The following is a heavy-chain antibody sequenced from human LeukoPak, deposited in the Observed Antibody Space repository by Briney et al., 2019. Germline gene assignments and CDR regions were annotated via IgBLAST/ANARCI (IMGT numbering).Heavy chain of an antibody. V-gene: IGHV1-8*02. CDR2: MNPNSGNT. CDR1: GYTFTSYY. J-gene: IGHJ5*02. Sequence: ASVKVSCKASGYTFTSYYMHWVRQAPGQGLEWMGWMNPNSGNTGYAQKFQGRVTMTRNTSISTAYMELSSLRSEDTAVYYCATMVRGPKNWFDPWGQGTLVTVSS. D-gene: IGHD3-10*01. CDR3: ATMVRGPKNWFDP.